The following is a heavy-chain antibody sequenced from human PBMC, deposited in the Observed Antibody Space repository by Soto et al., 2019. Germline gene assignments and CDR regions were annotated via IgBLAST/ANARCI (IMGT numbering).Heavy chain of an antibody. Sequence: SETLSLTCTVSGVSISSYCWSWIRQPPGKGLEWIGYIYYSGSTNYNPSLKSRVTISVDTSKNQFSLKLSSVTAADTAVYYCARDKEAGYYYDSSSSAFDIWGQGTMVTVSS. V-gene: IGHV4-59*01. J-gene: IGHJ3*02. CDR2: IYYSGST. CDR3: ARDKEAGYYYDSSSSAFDI. CDR1: GVSISSYC. D-gene: IGHD3-22*01.